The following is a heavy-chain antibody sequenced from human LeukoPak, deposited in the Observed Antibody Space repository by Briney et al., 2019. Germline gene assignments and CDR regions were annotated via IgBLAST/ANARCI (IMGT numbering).Heavy chain of an antibody. V-gene: IGHV4-39*01. CDR1: SDSISNSGYY. D-gene: IGHD6-13*01. J-gene: IGHJ4*02. CDR3: ARKKLVARGYFDF. Sequence: SETLSLTCTVSSDSISNSGYYWDWIRQSPGKGLEWIGSINHSGTTYYEPSLKSRVTISVDASKNQFSLKLSSVTAADTTIYYCARKKLVARGYFDFWGRGIPVTVSS. CDR2: INHSGTT.